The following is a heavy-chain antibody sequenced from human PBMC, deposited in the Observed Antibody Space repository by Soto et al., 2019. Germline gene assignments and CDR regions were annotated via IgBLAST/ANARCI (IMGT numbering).Heavy chain of an antibody. CDR2: IYYSGST. V-gene: IGHV4-59*08. CDR3: ARRYGSSFDY. Sequence: RRISRTPGKGLEWIGYIYYSGSTNYNPSLKSRVTISVDTSKNQFSLKLSSVTLADTAVYYCARRYGSSFDYSGQRTLLSVSS. J-gene: IGHJ4*02. D-gene: IGHD1-1*01.